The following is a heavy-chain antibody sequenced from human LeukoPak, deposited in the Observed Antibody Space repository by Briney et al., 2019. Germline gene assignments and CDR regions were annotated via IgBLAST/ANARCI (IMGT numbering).Heavy chain of an antibody. D-gene: IGHD1-14*01. CDR3: VRRAAVRGMDF. V-gene: IGHV3-23*01. J-gene: IGHJ6*02. CDR1: GFIFDTHT. CDR2: ISGSGDST. Sequence: GGSLRLSCTASGFIFDTHTLTWVRQAPGKGLEWVASISGSGDSTDYGDSVKGRFTISRDNFKRTVHLEMSNLRADDTAMYYCVRRAAVRGMDFWGLGTTVIVSS.